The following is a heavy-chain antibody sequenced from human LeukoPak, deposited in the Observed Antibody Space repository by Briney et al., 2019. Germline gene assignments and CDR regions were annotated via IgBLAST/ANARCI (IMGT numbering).Heavy chain of an antibody. Sequence: PGGSLRLSCAASGFTFSSYAMSWVRQAPGKGLEWVSAISGSGGSTYYADSVKGRFTISRDNSKNTLYLQMNSLRAEVTAVYYCAKDVDGDYVAYFDYWGQGTLVTVSS. CDR2: ISGSGGST. V-gene: IGHV3-23*01. D-gene: IGHD4-17*01. CDR1: GFTFSSYA. CDR3: AKDVDGDYVAYFDY. J-gene: IGHJ4*02.